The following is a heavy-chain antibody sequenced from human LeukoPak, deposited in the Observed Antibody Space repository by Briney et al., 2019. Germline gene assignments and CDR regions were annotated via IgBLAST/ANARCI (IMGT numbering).Heavy chain of an antibody. CDR2: IIPIFGTA. CDR1: GGTFSSYA. D-gene: IGHD3-22*01. CDR3: AGGYDSSGFSPFDP. Sequence: GASVKVSCKASGGTFSSYAISWVRQAPGQGLEWMGEIIPIFGTANYAQKFQGRVTITADESTSTAYMELSSLRSEDTAVYYCAGGYDSSGFSPFDPWGQGTLVTVSS. J-gene: IGHJ5*02. V-gene: IGHV1-69*13.